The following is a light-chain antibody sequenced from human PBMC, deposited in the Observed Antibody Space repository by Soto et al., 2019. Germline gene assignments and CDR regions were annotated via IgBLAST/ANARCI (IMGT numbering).Light chain of an antibody. CDR1: QSFEND. CDR2: DAS. J-gene: IGKJ4*01. Sequence: ELVLTQSPPTLPLSPGDRATLSARPGQSFENDLAWYQQKPGQPPRLLIYDASTRATGIPARFSGSQSGTEFTLTISSLLSEDFAVYFCQQYNNWPLTFGGGTKVETK. CDR3: QQYNNWPLT. V-gene: IGKV3D-15*01.